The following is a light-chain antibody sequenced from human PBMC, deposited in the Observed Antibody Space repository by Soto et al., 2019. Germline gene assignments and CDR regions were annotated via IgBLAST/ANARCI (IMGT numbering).Light chain of an antibody. CDR3: SACGDSLYGLV. CDR1: SSNIGSNT. V-gene: IGLV1-44*01. CDR2: SDN. Sequence: QSVLTQPPSASGTPGQRVTISCSGSSSNIGSNTVNWYQQLPGTAPKLLIYSDNQRPSGVHDRFSVSKSGTSISQAISGLQSYDESDYDCSACGDSLYGLVVGGGTKVTVL. J-gene: IGLJ2*01.